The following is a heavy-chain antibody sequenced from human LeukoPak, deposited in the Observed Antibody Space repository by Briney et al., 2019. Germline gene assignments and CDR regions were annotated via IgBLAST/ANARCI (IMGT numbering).Heavy chain of an antibody. V-gene: IGHV7-4-1*02. CDR2: INTNTGNP. CDR3: ARDSKDYDILTTYSPTDAFDI. D-gene: IGHD3-9*01. J-gene: IGHJ3*02. CDR1: GYTFTSYA. Sequence: GASVKVSCKASGYTFTSYAMNWVRQAPGQGLEWMGWINTNTGNPTYAQAFTGRFVFSLDTSVSTAYLEISSLKAEDTAVYYCARDSKDYDILTTYSPTDAFDIWGQGTMVTVSS.